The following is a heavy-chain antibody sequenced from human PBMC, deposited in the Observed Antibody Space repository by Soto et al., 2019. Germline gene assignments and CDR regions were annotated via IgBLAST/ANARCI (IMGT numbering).Heavy chain of an antibody. J-gene: IGHJ3*01. CDR2: IIPILGIA. V-gene: IGHV1-69*08. D-gene: IGHD2-15*01. CDR1: GGTFSSYT. CDR3: ARDRPPIVVVVGATFASDL. Sequence: QVQLVQSGAEVKKPGSSVKVSCKASGGTFSSYTISWVRQAPGQGLEWMGRIIPILGIANYAQKIEGRVTITADKPPHTGYMELSSLRTEDPAVYACARDRPPIVVVVGATFASDLWGQGTMVT.